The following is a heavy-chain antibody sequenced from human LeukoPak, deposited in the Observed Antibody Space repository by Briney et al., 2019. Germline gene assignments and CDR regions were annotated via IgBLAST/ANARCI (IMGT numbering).Heavy chain of an antibody. J-gene: IGHJ5*02. Sequence: PSETLSLTCTVSGGSISSYYWSWIRQPPGKGLEGIGYIYYSGSTNYNPSLKSRVTISVDTSKNQFSLKLSSVTAADTAVYYCARWYKYSSSWSPVNWFDPWGQGTLVTVSS. V-gene: IGHV4-59*01. D-gene: IGHD6-6*01. CDR3: ARWYKYSSSWSPVNWFDP. CDR1: GGSISSYY. CDR2: IYYSGST.